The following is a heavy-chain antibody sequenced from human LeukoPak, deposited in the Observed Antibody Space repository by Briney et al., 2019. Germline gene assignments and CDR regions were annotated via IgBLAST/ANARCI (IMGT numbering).Heavy chain of an antibody. CDR2: ISGDGVSS. CDR1: GFMFDDYA. J-gene: IGHJ4*02. D-gene: IGHD5-24*01. CDR3: VREQFSHTSNYFDN. V-gene: IGHV3-43*02. Sequence: GGSLRLSCAASGFMFDDYAMHWVRQVPGRGLEWVSLISGDGVSSFYGDSVKGRFTISRDNNNSSLSLQMRRLTTEDTAFYYCVREQFSHTSNYFDNWGQGILVTVS.